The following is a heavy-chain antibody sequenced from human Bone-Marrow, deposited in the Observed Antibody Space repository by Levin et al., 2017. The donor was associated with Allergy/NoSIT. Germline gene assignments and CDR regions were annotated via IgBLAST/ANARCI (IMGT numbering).Heavy chain of an antibody. CDR1: GASVSSNSAA. CDR2: TYYRSKWYN. V-gene: IGHV6-1*01. D-gene: IGHD2-2*02. CDR3: ARGISTSCYRVGNWFDP. J-gene: IGHJ5*02. Sequence: SETLSLTCAISGASVSSNSAAWNWIRQSPSRGLEWLGRTYYRSKWYNDYAVSVKSRITINPDTSKNQFSLQLNSVTPEDTAVYYCARGISTSCYRVGNWFDPWGQGTLVTVSS.